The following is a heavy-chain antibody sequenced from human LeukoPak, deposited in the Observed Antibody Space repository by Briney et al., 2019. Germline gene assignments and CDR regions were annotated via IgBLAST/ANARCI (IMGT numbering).Heavy chain of an antibody. D-gene: IGHD3-3*01. V-gene: IGHV4-4*07. Sequence: SETLSLTCTVSGGSISSYYWSWIRQPPGKGLEWIGRIYTSGSTNYNPSLKSRVTMSVDTSKNQFSLKLSSVTAADTAVYYCARNPPPADFWSGYPNWFDPWGQGTLVTVSS. CDR2: IYTSGST. CDR3: ARNPPPADFWSGYPNWFDP. CDR1: GGSISSYY. J-gene: IGHJ5*02.